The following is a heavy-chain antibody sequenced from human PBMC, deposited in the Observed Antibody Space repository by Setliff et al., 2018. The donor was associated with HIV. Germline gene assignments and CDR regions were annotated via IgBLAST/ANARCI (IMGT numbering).Heavy chain of an antibody. CDR3: AREGVADY. CDR1: GFTFSTYW. Sequence: LRLSCAASGFTFSTYWMSWVRQAPGKGLEWVSYITGGGDTINYADSVKGRFTISRDNAKNSLYLQMNSLRAEDTAVYYCAREGVADYWGQGTLVTVSS. CDR2: ITGGGDTI. V-gene: IGHV3-11*04. D-gene: IGHD3-3*01. J-gene: IGHJ4*02.